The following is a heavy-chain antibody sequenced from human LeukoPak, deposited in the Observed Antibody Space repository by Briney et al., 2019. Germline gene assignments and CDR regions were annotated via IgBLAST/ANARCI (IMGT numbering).Heavy chain of an antibody. J-gene: IGHJ5*02. CDR1: GFTFSSYS. Sequence: GGSLRLSCAASGFTFSSYSMNWVREAPGKGLDWVSSISSSSSYIYYADSVKGRFTISRDNAKNSLYLQMNSLRAEDTAVYYCARVLRGGFDPWGQGTLVTVSS. CDR2: ISSSSSYI. CDR3: ARVLRGGFDP. V-gene: IGHV3-21*01. D-gene: IGHD2-15*01.